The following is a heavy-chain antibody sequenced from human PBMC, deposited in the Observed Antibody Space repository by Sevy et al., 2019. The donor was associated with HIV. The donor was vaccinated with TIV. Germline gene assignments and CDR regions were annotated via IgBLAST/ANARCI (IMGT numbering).Heavy chain of an antibody. D-gene: IGHD3-22*01. Sequence: SETLSLTCTVSGGSISSYYWSRIRQPPGKGLEWIGYIYYSGSTNYNPSLKSRVTISVDTSKNQFSLKLSSVTAADTAVYYCASSDYDSSGYQLDYWGQGTLVTVSS. J-gene: IGHJ4*02. CDR3: ASSDYDSSGYQLDY. CDR1: GGSISSYY. CDR2: IYYSGST. V-gene: IGHV4-59*01.